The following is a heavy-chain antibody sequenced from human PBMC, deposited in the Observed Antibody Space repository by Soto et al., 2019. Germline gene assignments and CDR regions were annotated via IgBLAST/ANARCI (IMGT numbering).Heavy chain of an antibody. CDR2: ISAYNGNT. Sequence: QVQLVQSGAEVKKPGGSVKVSCKASGYTFTSYGISWVRQAPGQGLEWMGWISAYNGNTNYAQKLQGRVTMTTDTSTSTAYMELRSMRSDDTAVYYCAIEAAAAGEYHYYGMDVWGQGTTVTVSS. CDR1: GYTFTSYG. D-gene: IGHD6-13*01. J-gene: IGHJ6*02. V-gene: IGHV1-18*01. CDR3: AIEAAAAGEYHYYGMDV.